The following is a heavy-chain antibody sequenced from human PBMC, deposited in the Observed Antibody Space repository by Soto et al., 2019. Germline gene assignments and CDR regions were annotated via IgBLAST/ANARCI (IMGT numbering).Heavy chain of an antibody. CDR3: ARLPLRITVFGKVLGYSDS. CDR1: GGSFNDYA. D-gene: IGHD3-3*01. CDR2: IIPLFGTS. J-gene: IGHJ4*02. Sequence: QVQLVQSGAEVKTPGSSVTVSCTPSGGSFNDYAFSWVRQAPGQGLGWLGGIIPLFGTSDYSQSFRDRATITAVKSTSTVFLELRRLTSQDTAVYYCARLPLRITVFGKVLGYSDSWGQGSLITVSS. V-gene: IGHV1-69*06.